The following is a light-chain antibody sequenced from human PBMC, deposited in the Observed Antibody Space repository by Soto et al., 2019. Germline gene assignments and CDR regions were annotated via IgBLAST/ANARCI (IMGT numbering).Light chain of an antibody. CDR1: QSIGDT. J-gene: IGKJ5*01. Sequence: EIVLTQSPGTLSFFPGDRATLSCRASQSIGDTLAWYQLKPGQAPRLLIYGASSRATGIPDRFSGTVSGTDFTLTISRLEPEDFAVYYCQQYGSSPITFGQGTRLEIK. V-gene: IGKV3-20*01. CDR2: GAS. CDR3: QQYGSSPIT.